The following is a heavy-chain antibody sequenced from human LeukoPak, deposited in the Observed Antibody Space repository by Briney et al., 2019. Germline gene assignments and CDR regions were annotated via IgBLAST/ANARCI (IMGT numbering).Heavy chain of an antibody. CDR3: AKEEPTYYYGSGTPYAVDY. Sequence: SLRLSCAASGFTFSSYAMHWVRQAPGKGLEWVAVISYDGSNKYYADSVKGRFTISRDNSKNTLYLQMNSLRAEDTAVYYCAKEEPTYYYGSGTPYAVDYWGQGTLVTVSS. V-gene: IGHV3-30-3*01. CDR1: GFTFSSYA. D-gene: IGHD3-10*01. CDR2: ISYDGSNK. J-gene: IGHJ4*02.